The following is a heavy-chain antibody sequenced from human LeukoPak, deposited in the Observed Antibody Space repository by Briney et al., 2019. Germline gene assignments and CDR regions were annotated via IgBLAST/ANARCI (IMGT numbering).Heavy chain of an antibody. J-gene: IGHJ4*02. CDR2: IYHSGST. Sequence: PSETLSLTCTVSGYSISSGYYWGWIRQPPGKGLEWIGYIYHSGSTYYNPSLKSRVTISVDRSKNQFSLKLSSVTAADTAVYYCARLRADSSGYYYFDYWGQGTLVTVSS. CDR1: GYSISSGYY. CDR3: ARLRADSSGYYYFDY. V-gene: IGHV4-38-2*02. D-gene: IGHD3-22*01.